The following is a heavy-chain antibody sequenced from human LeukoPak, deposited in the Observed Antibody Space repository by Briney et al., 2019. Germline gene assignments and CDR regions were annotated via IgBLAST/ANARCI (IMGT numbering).Heavy chain of an antibody. V-gene: IGHV5-10-1*01. Sequence: GESLKTSCRGSGDSFTSYWIGWVRQMPGKGLGWMGRFDPSDSYTNYSLSFQGHVTISADKSISPAYLQWSSLKASDTAMYYCARHGYYGSVSYYSFDYWGQGNLVTVSS. CDR3: ARHGYYGSVSYYSFDY. D-gene: IGHD3-10*01. CDR1: GDSFTSYW. CDR2: FDPSDSYT. J-gene: IGHJ4*02.